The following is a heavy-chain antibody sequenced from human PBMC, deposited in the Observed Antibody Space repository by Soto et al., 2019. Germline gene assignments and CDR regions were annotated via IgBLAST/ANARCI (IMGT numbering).Heavy chain of an antibody. J-gene: IGHJ4*02. CDR1: GFTVSSNY. V-gene: IGHV3-66*01. CDR3: ARGRYDFWSGYYYFDS. CDR2: IYSGGST. Sequence: EVQLVESGGGLVQPGGSLRLSCAASGFTVSSNYMSWVRQAPGKGLEWVSVIYSGGSTYYADSVKGRFTISRDNSKNTLYLQMNSLRAEDTAVYYCARGRYDFWSGYYYFDSGGQGTLVTVSS. D-gene: IGHD3-3*01.